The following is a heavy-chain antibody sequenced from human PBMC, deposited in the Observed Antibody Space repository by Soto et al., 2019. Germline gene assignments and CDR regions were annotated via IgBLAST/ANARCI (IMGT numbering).Heavy chain of an antibody. D-gene: IGHD1-1*01. Sequence: PEVTLRFSCSASGFTFASYTMNWVRQPPGKGRECVSSISGSGGNTYYADSVKGRFTISRENSKNPLSLQMTSLRVSLTAVYYCAKRGLYKPDYWGRETLVAVSS. CDR3: AKRGLYKPDY. V-gene: IGHV3-23*01. J-gene: IGHJ4*02. CDR2: ISGSGGNT. CDR1: GFTFASYT.